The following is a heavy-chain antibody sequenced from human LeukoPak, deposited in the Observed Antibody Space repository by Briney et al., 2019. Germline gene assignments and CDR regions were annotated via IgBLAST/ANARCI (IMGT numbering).Heavy chain of an antibody. J-gene: IGHJ5*02. D-gene: IGHD6-19*01. Sequence: GGSLRLSCAASGFTFSGYAMSWVRQAPGKGLEWVSSISGSGSITYYADSVKGRFTISRDNSKNTLFLQMNSLRAEDTAVYYCAKGYSSGWYGGVNWFDPWGQGTLVTVSS. V-gene: IGHV3-23*01. CDR2: ISGSGSIT. CDR3: AKGYSSGWYGGVNWFDP. CDR1: GFTFSGYA.